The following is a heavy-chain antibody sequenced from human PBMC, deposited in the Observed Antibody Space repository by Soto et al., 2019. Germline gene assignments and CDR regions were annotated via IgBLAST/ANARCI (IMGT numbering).Heavy chain of an antibody. J-gene: IGHJ4*02. CDR2: IIPILGIA. CDR1: GGTFSSYT. V-gene: IGHV1-69*04. D-gene: IGHD4-17*01. Sequence: GASVKASCKSSGGTFSSYTISWVRQAPGQGLEWMGRIIPILGIANYAQKFQGRVTITADKSTSTAYMELSSLRSEDTAVYYCARESDYGDYVFQDYWGQGTLVTVSS. CDR3: ARESDYGDYVFQDY.